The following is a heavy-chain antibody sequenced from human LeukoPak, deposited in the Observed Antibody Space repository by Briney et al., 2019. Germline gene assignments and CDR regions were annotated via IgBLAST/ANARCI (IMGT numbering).Heavy chain of an antibody. CDR3: AKQLPYYYYYMDV. CDR1: GFTFSSYG. V-gene: IGHV3-30*02. CDR2: IRYDGSNK. J-gene: IGHJ6*03. D-gene: IGHD5-24*01. Sequence: GGSLRLSCAASGFTFSSYGMHWIRQAPGKGLEWVAFIRYDGSNKYYADSVKGRFTISRDNSKNTLYLQMNSLRAEDTAVYYCAKQLPYYYYYMDVWGKGTTVTISS.